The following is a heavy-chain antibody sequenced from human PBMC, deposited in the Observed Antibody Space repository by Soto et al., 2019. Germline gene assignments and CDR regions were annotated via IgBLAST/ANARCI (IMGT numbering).Heavy chain of an antibody. CDR3: AHRRLSDSSGWYFDY. CDR1: GFSLSTSGVG. J-gene: IGHJ4*02. Sequence: SGPTLVNPTQTLTLTCTFSGFSLSTSGVGVGWIRQPPGKALEWLALIYWNDDKRYSPSLKSRLTITKDTSKNQVVLTMTNMDPVDTATYYCAHRRLSDSSGWYFDYWGQGTLVTVSS. CDR2: IYWNDDK. D-gene: IGHD6-19*01. V-gene: IGHV2-5*01.